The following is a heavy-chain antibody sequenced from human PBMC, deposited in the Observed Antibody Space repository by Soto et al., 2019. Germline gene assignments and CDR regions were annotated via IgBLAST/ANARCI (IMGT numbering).Heavy chain of an antibody. CDR2: IIPIFGTA. V-gene: IGHV1-69*13. J-gene: IGHJ4*01. CDR3: ARDWYSSSSEYYFDY. CDR1: GGTFSSYA. D-gene: IGHD6-6*01. Sequence: SVKVSCKASGGTFSSYAISWVRQAPGQGLEWMGGIIPIFGTANYAQKFQGRVTITADESTSTAYMELSSLRSEDTAVYYRARDWYSSSSEYYFDYWGHGTLVTVSS.